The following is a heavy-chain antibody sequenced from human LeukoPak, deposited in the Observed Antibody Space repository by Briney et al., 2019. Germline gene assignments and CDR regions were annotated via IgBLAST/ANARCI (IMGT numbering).Heavy chain of an antibody. D-gene: IGHD3-22*01. J-gene: IGHJ5*02. CDR3: VNSKSNYEAVS. CDR1: GSSITTYTH. Sequence: SETLSLTCTVSGSSITTYTHWGWIRQSPGKGLEWIASIHHTGNTYYNPSLESRVTISIDTSKNQFSLKVRSVTAADTAFYFCVNSKSNYEAVSWGPGTLVTVSS. V-gene: IGHV4-38-2*02. CDR2: IHHTGNT.